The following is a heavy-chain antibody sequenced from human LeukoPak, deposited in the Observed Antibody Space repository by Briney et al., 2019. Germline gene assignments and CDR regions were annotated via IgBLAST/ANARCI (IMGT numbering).Heavy chain of an antibody. CDR2: ISGDRYYT. CDR1: GFTFSTYS. Sequence: GGSLRLSCAASGFTFSTYSMAWVRQAPGGGLEWVSGISGDRYYTYYADSVKGRFPISRDNAKNSLYLQMNSLRAEDTAVYYFAKDFGGKLGGHGYWGRGTRFTASS. V-gene: IGHV3-21*04. J-gene: IGHJ4*02. D-gene: IGHD3-10*01. CDR3: AKDFGGKLGGHGY.